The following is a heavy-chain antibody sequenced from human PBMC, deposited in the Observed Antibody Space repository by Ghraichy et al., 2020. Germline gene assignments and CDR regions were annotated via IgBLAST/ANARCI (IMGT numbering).Heavy chain of an antibody. V-gene: IGHV4-30-2*06. CDR1: GGSISGGGNS. D-gene: IGHD3-22*01. CDR2: IYPSGIT. Sequence: SQTLSLTCAVSGGSISGGGNSWSWIRQSQGKGLEWIVYIYPSGITNYNPSLNNRVTMSIDTSKNHFSLKLTSVTAADTAVYYCARDTISGFAMDVWGQGTTVTVSS. J-gene: IGHJ6*02. CDR3: ARDTISGFAMDV.